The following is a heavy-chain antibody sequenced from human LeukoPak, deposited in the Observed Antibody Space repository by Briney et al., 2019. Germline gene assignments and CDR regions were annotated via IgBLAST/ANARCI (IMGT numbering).Heavy chain of an antibody. Sequence: GASVKVSCKASGYTFTSYYMHWVRQAPGQWLEWMGIINPSGGSTSYAQKFQGRVTMTRDTSTSTVYMELSSLRSEDTAVYYCARDKAVTTELTQYFQHWGQGTLVTVSS. J-gene: IGHJ1*01. CDR2: INPSGGST. V-gene: IGHV1-46*01. CDR1: GYTFTSYY. D-gene: IGHD4-11*01. CDR3: ARDKAVTTELTQYFQH.